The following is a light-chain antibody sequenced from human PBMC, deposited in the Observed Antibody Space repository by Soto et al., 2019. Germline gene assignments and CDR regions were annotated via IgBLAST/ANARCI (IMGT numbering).Light chain of an antibody. CDR2: EVN. CDR3: SAYTSSDTGV. J-gene: IGLJ1*01. Sequence: QPVLTQPASVSGSPGQSITISCTGSSSDVGGYNYVSWYQQHPGKAPKLMIYEVNYRPSGVSNRFSGSKSGNTASLTISGLQAEDEADYYCSAYTSSDTGVFGTGTKVTVL. V-gene: IGLV2-14*01. CDR1: SSDVGGYNY.